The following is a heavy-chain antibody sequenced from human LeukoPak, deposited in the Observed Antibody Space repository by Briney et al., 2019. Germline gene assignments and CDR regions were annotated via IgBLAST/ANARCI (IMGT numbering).Heavy chain of an antibody. CDR1: GGSISSHY. D-gene: IGHD3-10*01. Sequence: SETLSLTCTVSGGSISSHYWSWIRQPAGKGLEWIGRIYTSGSTNYNPSLKSRVTMSVDTSKNQFSLKLSSVTAADTAVYYCARARFVQLLSRYYYGMDVWGQGTTVTVSS. V-gene: IGHV4-4*07. CDR3: ARARFVQLLSRYYYGMDV. J-gene: IGHJ6*02. CDR2: IYTSGST.